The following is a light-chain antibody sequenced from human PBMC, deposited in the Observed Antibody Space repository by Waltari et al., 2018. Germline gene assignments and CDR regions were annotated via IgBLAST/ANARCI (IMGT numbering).Light chain of an antibody. CDR1: TSISSW. CDR3: QQYNSPFT. J-gene: IGKJ3*01. CDR2: KAS. V-gene: IGKV1-5*03. Sequence: DIQMTQSPSTLSASVGDRVTITCRASTSISSWLAWYQQKPGKAPKLLIYKASSLESGVPSRFSGSGSGTECTLTISSLQPDDFATYYCQQYNSPFTFGPGTKVDIK.